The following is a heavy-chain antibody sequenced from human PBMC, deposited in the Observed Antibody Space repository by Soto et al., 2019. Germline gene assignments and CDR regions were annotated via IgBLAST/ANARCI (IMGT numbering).Heavy chain of an antibody. CDR2: IYPGDSDT. CDR3: ARSNVLLWFGELLYPDYYYYYGMDV. V-gene: IGHV5-51*01. CDR1: GYSFTSYW. J-gene: IGHJ6*02. D-gene: IGHD3-10*01. Sequence: PGESLKISCKGSGYSFTSYWIGWVRQMPGKGLEWMGIIYPGDSDTRYSPSFQGQVTISADKSISTAYLQWSSLKASDTAMYYCARSNVLLWFGELLYPDYYYYYGMDVWGQGTTVTVSS.